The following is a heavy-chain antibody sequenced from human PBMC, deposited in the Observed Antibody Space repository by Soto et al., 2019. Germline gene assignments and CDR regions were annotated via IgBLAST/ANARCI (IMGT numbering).Heavy chain of an antibody. CDR1: GFTFSSYG. CDR3: ATFMITFGGVIVNDAFDI. D-gene: IGHD3-16*02. J-gene: IGHJ3*02. CDR2: IWYDGSNK. Sequence: GGSLRLSCAASGFTFSSYGMHWVRQAPGKGLEWVAVIWYDGSNKYYADSVKGRFTISRDNSKNTLYLQMNSLRAEDTAVYYCATFMITFGGVIVNDAFDIWGQGTMVTVSS. V-gene: IGHV3-33*01.